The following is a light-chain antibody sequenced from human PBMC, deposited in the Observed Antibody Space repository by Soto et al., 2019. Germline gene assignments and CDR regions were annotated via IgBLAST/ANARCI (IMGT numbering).Light chain of an antibody. J-gene: IGKJ2*01. CDR3: QQYGSSPKS. CDR2: GAS. CDR1: QSVSSNY. V-gene: IGKV3-20*01. Sequence: EIVLTQSPGTLSLSPGERATLSCRASQSVSSNYLVWYQQKPGQAPRLLIYGASSRATGIPDRFSGSVSGTDFTLTISRLEPEDFAVYYCQQYGSSPKSFGQGTKLEIK.